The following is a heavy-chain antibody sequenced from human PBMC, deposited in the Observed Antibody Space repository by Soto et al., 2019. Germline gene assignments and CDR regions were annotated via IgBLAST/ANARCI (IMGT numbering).Heavy chain of an antibody. J-gene: IGHJ6*03. CDR3: AKAGYLGSPLRAKYYYYYYYMDV. V-gene: IGHV3-9*01. Sequence: PGGSLRLSCAASGFTFDDYAMHWVRQAPGTGLEWVSGISWNSGSIGYADSVKGRFTISRDNAKNSLYLQMNSLRAEDTALYYCAKAGYLGSPLRAKYYYYYYYMDVWGKGTTVTVSS. CDR1: GFTFDDYA. CDR2: ISWNSGSI. D-gene: IGHD2-15*01.